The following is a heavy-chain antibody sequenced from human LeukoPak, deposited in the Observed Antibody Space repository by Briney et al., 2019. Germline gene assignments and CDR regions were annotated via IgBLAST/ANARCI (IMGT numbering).Heavy chain of an antibody. J-gene: IGHJ4*02. D-gene: IGHD3-9*01. V-gene: IGHV3-23*01. CDR1: GFTFSSYA. Sequence: PGGSLRLSCAASGFTFSSYAMKWVRQAPGKGLEWVSAITGGGGGTYYADTVKGRFTISRGNAKNSLYLRMNSLRAEDTALYYCAKAAKPPGYDILTGYLDYWGQGTLVTVSS. CDR3: AKAAKPPGYDILTGYLDY. CDR2: ITGGGGGT.